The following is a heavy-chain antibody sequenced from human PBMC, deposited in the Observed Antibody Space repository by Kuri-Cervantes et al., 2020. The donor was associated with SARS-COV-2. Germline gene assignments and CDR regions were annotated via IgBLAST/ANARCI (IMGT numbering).Heavy chain of an antibody. D-gene: IGHD2-2*01. V-gene: IGHV4-59*01. Sequence: GSLRLSCTVSGGSISSYYWSWIRQPPGKGLEWIGYIYYSGSTNYNPSLKSRVTISVDTSKNQFSLKLSSVTAADTAVYYCARDRPAYYYYYYGMDVWGQGTTVTVSS. CDR2: IYYSGST. CDR3: ARDRPAYYYYYYGMDV. J-gene: IGHJ6*02. CDR1: GGSISSYY.